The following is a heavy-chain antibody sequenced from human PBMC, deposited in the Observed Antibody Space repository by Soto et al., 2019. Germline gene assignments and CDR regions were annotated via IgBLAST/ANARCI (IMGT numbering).Heavy chain of an antibody. J-gene: IGHJ3*02. V-gene: IGHV3-73*01. CDR3: TGSLSFAFDI. CDR2: ITSTADTYAT. Sequence: EVPLVESGGGLVQPGGSLKLSCAASGFSFSDSVMHWVRQVSGKGLEWVGRITSTADTYATAYTASVKGRFTVSRDDSKNTAYLQMNSLKTEDTAVYYCTGSLSFAFDIWGQGTRVHVSS. CDR1: GFSFSDSV.